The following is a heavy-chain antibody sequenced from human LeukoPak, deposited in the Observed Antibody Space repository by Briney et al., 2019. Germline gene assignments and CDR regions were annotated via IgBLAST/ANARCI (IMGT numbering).Heavy chain of an antibody. CDR2: IKQDGSEK. Sequence: GGSLRLSCAASGFTFSGYWMSWVRQAPGKGLEWVANIKQDGSEKYYVDSVKGRFTISRDNAKNSLYLQMNSLRAEDTAVYYCARGSSSSWYQFDYWGQGTLVTVSS. V-gene: IGHV3-7*01. CDR3: ARGSSSSWYQFDY. D-gene: IGHD6-13*01. CDR1: GFTFSGYW. J-gene: IGHJ4*02.